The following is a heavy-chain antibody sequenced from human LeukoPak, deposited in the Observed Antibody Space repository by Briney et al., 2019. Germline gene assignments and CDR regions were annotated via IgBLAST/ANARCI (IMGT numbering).Heavy chain of an antibody. V-gene: IGHV4-59*01. CDR3: ARGARVFDY. CDR2: IFYSGST. J-gene: IGHJ4*02. CDR1: GGSISGYH. Sequence: SETLSLTSTDPGGSISGYHWSWIRRPSGKGLEWIGYIFYSGSTNYNPSLKSRVTISADMSKNQFSLKLNSVTAADTAVYYCARGARVFDYWGRGTLVTVSS.